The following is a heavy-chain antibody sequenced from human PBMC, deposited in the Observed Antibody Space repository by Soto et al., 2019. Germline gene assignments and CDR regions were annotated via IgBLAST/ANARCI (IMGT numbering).Heavy chain of an antibody. CDR2: IIGNGDTT. D-gene: IGHD4-17*01. Sequence: EVQLLEAGGGLVQPGGSLRLSCAASGFSFRDYGLSWVRQAPGKGLEWLSAIIGNGDTTYYADSVRGRFTISRDNSKNTLYLQLNDLGAEGAAIYYCARDSDYGDSLPFDYWGQGTLVTVSS. J-gene: IGHJ4*02. V-gene: IGHV3-23*01. CDR3: ARDSDYGDSLPFDY. CDR1: GFSFRDYG.